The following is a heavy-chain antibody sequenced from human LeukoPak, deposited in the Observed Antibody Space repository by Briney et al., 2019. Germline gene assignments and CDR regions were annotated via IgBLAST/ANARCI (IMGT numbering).Heavy chain of an antibody. D-gene: IGHD1-26*01. CDR2: ISSSSNYI. Sequence: PGGSLRLSCAASGFTFSTYNMNWVRQAPGKGLEWVSSISSSSNYIYYGDSVKGRFTISRDNAKNSLYLQMNSLRAEDTDVYYCARDVGASAPDAFDIWGQGTMVTVSS. CDR1: GFTFSTYN. J-gene: IGHJ3*02. V-gene: IGHV3-21*01. CDR3: ARDVGASAPDAFDI.